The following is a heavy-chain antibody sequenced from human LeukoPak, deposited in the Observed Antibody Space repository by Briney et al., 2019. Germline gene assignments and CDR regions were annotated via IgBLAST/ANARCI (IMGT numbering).Heavy chain of an antibody. CDR3: AREASLTGPPPYFDY. J-gene: IGHJ4*02. V-gene: IGHV4-39*07. CDR2: IYYSGST. D-gene: IGHD3-9*01. CDR1: GGSISSSSYY. Sequence: PSETLSLTCTVSGGSISSSSYYWGWIRQPPGKGLEWIGSIYYSGSTYYNPSLKSRVTISVDTSKNQFSLKLSSVTAADTAVYYCAREASLTGPPPYFDYWGQGTLVTVSS.